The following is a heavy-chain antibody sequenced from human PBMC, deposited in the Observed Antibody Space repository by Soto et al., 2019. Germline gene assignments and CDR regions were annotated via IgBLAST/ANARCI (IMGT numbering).Heavy chain of an antibody. CDR1: GGSISSYY. D-gene: IGHD6-6*01. V-gene: IGHV4-59*01. Sequence: SETLSLTCTVSGGSISSYYWSWIRQPPGKGLEWIGYIYYSGSTNYNPSLKSRVTISVDTSKNQFSLKLSSVTAADTAVYYCERIFAARGCFDTWGQGTLVTVSS. CDR2: IYYSGST. J-gene: IGHJ5*02. CDR3: ERIFAARGCFDT.